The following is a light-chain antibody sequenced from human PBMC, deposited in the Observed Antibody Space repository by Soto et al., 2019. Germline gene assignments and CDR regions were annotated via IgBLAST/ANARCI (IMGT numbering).Light chain of an antibody. CDR1: QSVSSNY. Sequence: ERVLTQSPGRLCLSPGKRATLSCRASQSVSSNYLAWYQQKPGQSPRLLIYDASNRATGIPARFSGSGSGTDFTLTISSLEPEDFAFYFCQQRSHWPTFGQGTKG. J-gene: IGKJ1*01. CDR2: DAS. CDR3: QQRSHWPT. V-gene: IGKV3-11*01.